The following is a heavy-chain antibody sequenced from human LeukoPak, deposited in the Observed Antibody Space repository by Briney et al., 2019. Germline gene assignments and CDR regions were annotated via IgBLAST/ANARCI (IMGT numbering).Heavy chain of an antibody. J-gene: IGHJ6*03. D-gene: IGHD3-16*01. CDR2: INHSGST. V-gene: IGHV4-34*01. CDR1: CVSFRGYY. CDR3: ARVVDPGGYYYFYYMDV. Sequence: SDTLSLTRSVCCVSFRGYYWSWIRQPPGKGLEWVGEINHSGSTNYNPSLKNRVTISVGTSKNQLSLKLSSVTAADTAVYYCARVVDPGGYYYFYYMDVWGKGTTVTVSS.